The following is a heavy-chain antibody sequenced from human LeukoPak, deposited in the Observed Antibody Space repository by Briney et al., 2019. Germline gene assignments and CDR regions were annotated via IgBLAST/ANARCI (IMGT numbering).Heavy chain of an antibody. D-gene: IGHD4-17*01. CDR1: GXTFEDYG. V-gene: IGHV3-20*04. J-gene: IGHJ4*02. CDR3: ARGYGDYLY. CDR2: INWDGGST. Sequence: PGGSLRLSCGASGXTFEDYGMAWARQAPGKGLEWVSAINWDGGSTGYADSVKGRFTISRDNAKKSLYLQMNSLRAEDTAFYYCARGYGDYLYWGQGTLVTVSS.